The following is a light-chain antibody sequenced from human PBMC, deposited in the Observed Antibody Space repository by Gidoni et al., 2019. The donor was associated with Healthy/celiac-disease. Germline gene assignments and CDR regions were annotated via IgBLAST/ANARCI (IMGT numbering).Light chain of an antibody. J-gene: IGKJ1*01. CDR3: QRRSNWPLVS. Sequence: EIVLTQSPATLSLSPGERATLSCRASQSVSSYLAWYQQKPGQAPRLLIYDASNRATGIPARFSGSGSGTDFTLTISSLEPEDFAVYYCQRRSNWPLVSFGQGTKVEIK. CDR2: DAS. CDR1: QSVSSY. V-gene: IGKV3-11*01.